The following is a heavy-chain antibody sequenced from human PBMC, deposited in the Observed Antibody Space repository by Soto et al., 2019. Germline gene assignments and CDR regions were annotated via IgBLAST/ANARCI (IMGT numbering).Heavy chain of an antibody. D-gene: IGHD3-9*01. J-gene: IGHJ6*02. CDR1: GGTFTSYG. CDR2: VIPMFGSV. V-gene: IGHV1-69*06. Sequence: QVQLVQSGAEVKKPGSSVRVSCKSSGGTFTSYGINWVRQAPGQGPEWMGGVIPMFGSVNIAQKVQDRVTMTADKSTSTAYMELSSLISEDTAVYYCARGDILTPNQGMDVWGQGTTVTVSS. CDR3: ARGDILTPNQGMDV.